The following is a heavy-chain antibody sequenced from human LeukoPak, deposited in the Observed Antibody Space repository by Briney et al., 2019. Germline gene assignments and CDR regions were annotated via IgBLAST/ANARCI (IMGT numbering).Heavy chain of an antibody. J-gene: IGHJ4*02. CDR1: GGTFSSYA. D-gene: IGHD3-10*01. Sequence: PVKVSCKASGGTFSSYAISWVRQAPGQGLEWMGGIIPIFGTANYAQKSQGRVTITADESTSTAYMELSSLRSEDTAVYYCAREGQQFGYFDYWGQGTLVTVSS. V-gene: IGHV1-69*13. CDR3: AREGQQFGYFDY. CDR2: IIPIFGTA.